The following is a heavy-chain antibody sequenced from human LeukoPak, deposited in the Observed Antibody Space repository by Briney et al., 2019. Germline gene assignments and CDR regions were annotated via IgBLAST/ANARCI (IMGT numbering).Heavy chain of an antibody. D-gene: IGHD6-19*01. Sequence: ETLSLTCTVSGGSISSYYWSWIRQPPGKGLEWIGYIYYSGSTNYNPSLKSRVTISVDTSKNQFSLKLSSVTAADTAVYYCARAVAGTFDYWGQGTLVTVSS. V-gene: IGHV4-59*08. CDR1: GGSISSYY. J-gene: IGHJ4*02. CDR2: IYYSGST. CDR3: ARAVAGTFDY.